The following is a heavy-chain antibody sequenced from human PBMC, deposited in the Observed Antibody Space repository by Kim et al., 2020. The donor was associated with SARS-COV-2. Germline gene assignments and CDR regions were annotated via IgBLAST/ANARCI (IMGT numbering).Heavy chain of an antibody. CDR3: ARHYDFWSGYTPYYYYGMDA. J-gene: IGHJ6*02. CDR2: ISAYNGNT. Sequence: ASVKVSCKASGYTFTSYGISWVRQAPGQGLEWMGWISAYNGNTNYAQKLQGRVTMTTDTSTSTAYMELRSLRSDDTAVYYCARHYDFWSGYTPYYYYGMDASGQGTTVTDSS. V-gene: IGHV1-18*04. CDR1: GYTFTSYG. D-gene: IGHD3-3*01.